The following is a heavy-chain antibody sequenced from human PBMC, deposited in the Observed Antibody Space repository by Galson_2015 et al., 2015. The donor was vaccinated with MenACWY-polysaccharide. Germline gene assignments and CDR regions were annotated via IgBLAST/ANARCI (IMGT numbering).Heavy chain of an antibody. CDR1: GFIFSSYE. J-gene: IGHJ6*02. Sequence: SLRLSCAASGFIFSSYEMNWVRQAPGKGLEWVSHITSSTSAIYYADSVKGRFTISRDNAKNSLYLQMSSLRAEDTAVYYCARGSYGNRYGMDVWGQGTTVTVSS. CDR2: ITSSTSAI. D-gene: IGHD1-26*01. CDR3: ARGSYGNRYGMDV. V-gene: IGHV3-48*03.